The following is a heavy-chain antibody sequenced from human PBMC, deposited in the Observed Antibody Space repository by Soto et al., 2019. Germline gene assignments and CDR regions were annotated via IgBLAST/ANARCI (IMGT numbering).Heavy chain of an antibody. Sequence: QLQLQESGPGLVKPSETLSLTCIVSGASITRRSSYWAWIRQSPGKGLEWVGTCFSGNTYHNPSLRSRVTIAVDTSKNQFSLKLTSVAAADTAFYYCATKRGIAVGGSFDYWGQGMLVTVSS. CDR1: GASITRRSSY. V-gene: IGHV4-39*01. CDR2: CFSGNT. D-gene: IGHD6-13*01. J-gene: IGHJ4*02. CDR3: ATKRGIAVGGSFDY.